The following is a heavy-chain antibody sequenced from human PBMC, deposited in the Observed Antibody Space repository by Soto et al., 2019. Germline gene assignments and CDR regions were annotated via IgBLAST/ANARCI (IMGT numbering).Heavy chain of an antibody. Sequence: GGSLRLSCAASGLTFSSYGMHWVRQAPGKGLEWVAVIWYDGSNTSYPDSVKGRFTISRDNSKNTLSLQMNSLRAEDTAVYYCARSRLPKSIDYYYYGMDVWGQGTTVTVSS. CDR1: GLTFSSYG. D-gene: IGHD2-15*01. CDR2: IWYDGSNT. V-gene: IGHV3-33*01. J-gene: IGHJ6*02. CDR3: ARSRLPKSIDYYYYGMDV.